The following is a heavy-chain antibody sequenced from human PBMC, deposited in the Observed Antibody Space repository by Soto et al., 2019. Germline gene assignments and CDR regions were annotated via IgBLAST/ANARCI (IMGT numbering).Heavy chain of an antibody. J-gene: IGHJ4*02. CDR2: IIPILGIA. D-gene: IGHD3-10*01. CDR3: ASRHTYYYGSGSYYFDY. CDR1: GGTFSSYT. V-gene: IGHV1-69*02. Sequence: QVQLVQSGAEVKKPGSSVKVSCKASGGTFSSYTISWVRQAPGQGLEWMGRIIPILGIANYAQKFQGRVTITADKSTSTVYMELSSLRSEDTAVYYCASRHTYYYGSGSYYFDYWGQGTLVTVSS.